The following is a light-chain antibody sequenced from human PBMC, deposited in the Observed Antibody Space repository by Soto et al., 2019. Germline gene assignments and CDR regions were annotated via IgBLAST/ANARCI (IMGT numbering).Light chain of an antibody. CDR1: QSARSS. V-gene: IGKV3-15*01. J-gene: IGKJ5*01. CDR2: DVS. CDR3: QQYNNWPPT. Sequence: GMTQSAATLSVSPGDRATLSCRASQSARSSLGWYQQKPGQPPRLLIHDVSIRATGIPARFNGSGSGTEFTLTISSLQSEDFAVYYCQQYNNWPPTFGQGTRLEI.